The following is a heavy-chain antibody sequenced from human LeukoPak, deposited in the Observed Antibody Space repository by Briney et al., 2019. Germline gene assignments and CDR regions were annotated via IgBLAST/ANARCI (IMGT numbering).Heavy chain of an antibody. CDR1: AFXFSNYA. CDR2: ISGGGDYT. CDR3: AKDAIGGGGSMVRGVIIDY. D-gene: IGHD3-10*01. Sequence: GGSLRLSCGASAFXFSNYAISWVRQAPGKGLEWFSLISGGGDYTYYADSVKGRFTISRDNFKKTLYLQLNSLRAEDTALYYCAKDAIGGGGSMVRGVIIDYWGQGTLVSVSS. J-gene: IGHJ4*02. V-gene: IGHV3-23*01.